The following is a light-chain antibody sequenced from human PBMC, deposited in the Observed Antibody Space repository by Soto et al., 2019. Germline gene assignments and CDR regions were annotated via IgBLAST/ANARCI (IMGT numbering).Light chain of an antibody. Sequence: QSALTQPASVSGSPGQSITISCTGTSSDVGGYNSVSWYQQHPGQAPKLMIYEVSNRPSGVSNRFSGSKSGNTASLTISGLQAEDEADYYCCSYAGSYSLYVFGTGTKLTVL. J-gene: IGLJ1*01. CDR2: EVS. CDR3: CSYAGSYSLYV. CDR1: SSDVGGYNS. V-gene: IGLV2-14*01.